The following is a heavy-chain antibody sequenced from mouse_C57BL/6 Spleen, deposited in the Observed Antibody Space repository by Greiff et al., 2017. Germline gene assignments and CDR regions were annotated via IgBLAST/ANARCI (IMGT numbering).Heavy chain of an antibody. CDR1: GYTFTSYW. D-gene: IGHD2-4*01. Sequence: QVQLQQPGAELVRPGSSVKLSCKASGYTFTSYWMDWVKQRPGQGLEWIGNIYPSDSETHYNQKFKDKATLTVAKSSSTAYMQLRSLTSEDSAVYYCARGGITSAMDYWGQGTSVTVSS. CDR2: IYPSDSET. CDR3: ARGGITSAMDY. J-gene: IGHJ4*01. V-gene: IGHV1-61*01.